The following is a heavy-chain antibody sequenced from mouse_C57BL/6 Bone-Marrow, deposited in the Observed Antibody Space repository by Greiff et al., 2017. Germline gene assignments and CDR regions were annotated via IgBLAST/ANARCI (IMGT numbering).Heavy chain of an antibody. D-gene: IGHD1-1*01. CDR3: AREAYCGSSYPFPY. CDR2: IDPSDSYT. Sequence: QVQLQQPGAELVKPGASVKLSCKASGYTFTSYWMQWVKQRPGQGLEWIGEIDPSDSYTNYNQKFKGKATLTVDKSSSTAYMQLSSLTSEDSAVYDCAREAYCGSSYPFPYWGQGTLVTVSA. CDR1: GYTFTSYW. J-gene: IGHJ3*01. V-gene: IGHV1-50*01.